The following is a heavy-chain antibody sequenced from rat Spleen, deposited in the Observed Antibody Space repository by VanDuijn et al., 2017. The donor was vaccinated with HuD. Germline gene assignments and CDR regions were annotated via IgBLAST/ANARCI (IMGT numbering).Heavy chain of an antibody. CDR2: ISFNGVST. D-gene: IGHD1-12*01. V-gene: IGHV5-20*01. CDR1: GFTFSDYG. Sequence: EVQLVESGGGLVQPGRSMKLSCAASGFTFSDYGMAWVLQAPTKGLEWVASISFNGVSTYYRDSVKGRFTISRDNAKSTLYLQMESLRSEDTATYYCAKVTYYDESYAMDAWGQGASVTVSS. J-gene: IGHJ4*01. CDR3: AKVTYYDESYAMDA.